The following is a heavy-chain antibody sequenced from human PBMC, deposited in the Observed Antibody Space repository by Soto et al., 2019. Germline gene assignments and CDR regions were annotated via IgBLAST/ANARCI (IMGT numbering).Heavy chain of an antibody. D-gene: IGHD5-12*01. CDR3: ATLGRIYSGYVP. CDR1: GYTLTELS. V-gene: IGHV1-24*01. CDR2: FEPEDGET. Sequence: GXSVKVSWKVSGYTLTELSRHSLRHSPGKGLEWMGGFEPEDGETIYAQKFQGTVTMTEDTSTDTAYMELSSLRSEDTAVYYCATLGRIYSGYVPWGQGTLVTVSS. J-gene: IGHJ5*02.